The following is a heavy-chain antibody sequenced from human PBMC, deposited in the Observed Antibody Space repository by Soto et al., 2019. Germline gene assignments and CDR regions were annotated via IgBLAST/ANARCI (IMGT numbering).Heavy chain of an antibody. Sequence: PGGSLRLSCAASGFTFSASWMHWVRQGPWTGLVWVARINGDGSRTTYAGSGKGRVTIARDNSNNTLSLQMHSLRAEDPGMYYCVRDTRFVEFNNISPRSYGMDVWGQGTWVTVSS. J-gene: IGHJ6*02. CDR1: GFTFSASW. CDR3: VRDTRFVEFNNISPRSYGMDV. D-gene: IGHD3-3*01. V-gene: IGHV3-74*01. CDR2: INGDGSRT.